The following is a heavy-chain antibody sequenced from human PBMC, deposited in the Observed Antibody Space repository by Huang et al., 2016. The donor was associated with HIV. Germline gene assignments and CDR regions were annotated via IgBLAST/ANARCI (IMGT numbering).Heavy chain of an antibody. CDR3: ARGLGRTRRFDY. CDR2: MNPNSGNT. CDR1: GYTFSSYD. Sequence: QVQLVQSGVEVRKPGASVKVSCKASGYTFSSYDINWGRQATGQGLEWMGWMNPNSGNTGYAQKFKGRVAMTRNTSMTTAYMEWRSLRSDDTAVYFCARGLGRTRRFDYWGQGALVNVYS. V-gene: IGHV1-8*01. D-gene: IGHD2-2*01. J-gene: IGHJ4*02.